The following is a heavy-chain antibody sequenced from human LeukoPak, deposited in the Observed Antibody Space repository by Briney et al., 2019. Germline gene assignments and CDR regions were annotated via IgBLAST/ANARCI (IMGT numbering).Heavy chain of an antibody. J-gene: IGHJ5*02. CDR1: GFTFSSYA. Sequence: GGSLRLSCAASGFTFSSYAMSWVRQAPGKGLEWVSAISGSGGSTYYADSVKGRFTISRDNSKNTLYLQMNSLRAEDTAVYYCANYPNQVVFFSWGQGTLVTVSS. CDR3: ANYPNQVVFFS. V-gene: IGHV3-23*01. D-gene: IGHD2-2*01. CDR2: ISGSGGST.